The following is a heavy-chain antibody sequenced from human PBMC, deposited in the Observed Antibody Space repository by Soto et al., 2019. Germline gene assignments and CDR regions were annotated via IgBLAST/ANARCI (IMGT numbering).Heavy chain of an antibody. D-gene: IGHD3-22*01. V-gene: IGHV1-8*01. Sequence: ASVKVSCKASGYTFTSYDINWVRQATGQGLEWMGWMNPNSGNTGYAQKFQGRVTMTRSTSISTAYMELSSLRSEDTAVYYCAGGGYYYDSSAYYRPFDYWGQGTLVTVSS. CDR3: AGGGYYYDSSAYYRPFDY. J-gene: IGHJ4*02. CDR2: MNPNSGNT. CDR1: GYTFTSYD.